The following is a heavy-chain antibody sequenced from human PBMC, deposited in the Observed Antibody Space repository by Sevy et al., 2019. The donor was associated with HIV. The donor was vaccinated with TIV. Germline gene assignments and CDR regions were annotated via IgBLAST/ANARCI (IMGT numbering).Heavy chain of an antibody. V-gene: IGHV1-8*01. CDR3: ARVSFYYENSSYNAFDI. D-gene: IGHD3-22*01. CDR1: GYPFISYD. Sequence: ASVKVSCKASGYPFISYDINWVRQASGQGLEWMGWMNPKSGNTGHAQKFQGRVTMTRNNSISTAYMELSSLRSEDTAVYYCARVSFYYENSSYNAFDIWGPGTTVTVSS. J-gene: IGHJ3*02. CDR2: MNPKSGNT.